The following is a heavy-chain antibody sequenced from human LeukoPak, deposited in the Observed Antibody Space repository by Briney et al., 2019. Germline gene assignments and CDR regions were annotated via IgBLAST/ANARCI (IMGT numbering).Heavy chain of an antibody. D-gene: IGHD3-3*01. CDR3: AKFIGGSFSHYYGMDV. CDR2: ISGSGTGT. V-gene: IGHV3-23*01. J-gene: IGHJ6*02. CDR1: GFTFSTYA. Sequence: PGGSLRLSCAASGFTFSTYAMNWVRQAPGKGLEWVSAISGSGTGTYYADSVKGRFTISRDNSKNTLYLQMNSLRAEDTAVYNCAKFIGGSFSHYYGMDVWGQGTTVTVSS.